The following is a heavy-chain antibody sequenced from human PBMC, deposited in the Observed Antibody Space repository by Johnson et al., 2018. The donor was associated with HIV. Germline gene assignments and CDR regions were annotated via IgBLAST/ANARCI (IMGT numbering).Heavy chain of an antibody. J-gene: IGHJ3*02. CDR2: ISSNGDNT. CDR1: GFTFSTYA. CDR3: ARVGSGSYLLGAFDI. Sequence: QVQLVESGGGVVQPGRSLRLSCAASGFTFSTYAMHWVRQAPGKGLEYVSAISSNGDNTYYADSVKGRFTISRDNAKNSLYLQMNSLRAEDTALYYCARVGSGSYLLGAFDIWGQGTMVTVSS. V-gene: IGHV3-64*04. D-gene: IGHD1-26*01.